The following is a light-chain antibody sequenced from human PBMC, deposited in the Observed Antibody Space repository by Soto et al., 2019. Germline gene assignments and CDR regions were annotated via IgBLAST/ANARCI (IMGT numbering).Light chain of an antibody. V-gene: IGKV3-15*01. CDR2: RAS. J-gene: IGKJ4*01. CDR3: QQYGNSPLT. CDR1: QTIYSN. Sequence: IVSTQAPPTLSVSPGERATLSCRAGQTIYSNVSWYQQRPGQAPRLLIYRASTRATGVPARFSGSGSGTDFTLTISSLEPEDFALYYCQQYGNSPLTFGGGTKVDI.